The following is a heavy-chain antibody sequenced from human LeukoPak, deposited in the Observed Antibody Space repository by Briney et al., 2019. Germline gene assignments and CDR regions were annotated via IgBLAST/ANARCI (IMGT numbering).Heavy chain of an antibody. CDR2: IYHSGSP. D-gene: IGHD1-1*01. CDR3: ARVNINNWHSCDY. J-gene: IGHJ4*02. Sequence: SGTLSLTCAVSGGSISSTNWWGWVRQPPGKGLEWIGEIYHSGSPNYNPSRKSRVTISVDKSRNHFSLNLSSVTAADTAVYYCARVNINNWHSCDYWGQGTLVTVSS. V-gene: IGHV4-4*02. CDR1: GGSISSTNW.